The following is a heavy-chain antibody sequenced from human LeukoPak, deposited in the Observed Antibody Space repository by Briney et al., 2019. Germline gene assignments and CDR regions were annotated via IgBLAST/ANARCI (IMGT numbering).Heavy chain of an antibody. Sequence: GGSLRLSCAASGFTFSSYWMHWVRQAPGKGLVWVSRISSDGSSTSYADSVKGRFTISRDNSKNTLYLQMNSLRAEDTAVYYCAKGYSGSYFDYWGQGTLVTVSS. CDR3: AKGYSGSYFDY. J-gene: IGHJ4*02. CDR1: GFTFSSYW. V-gene: IGHV3-74*01. CDR2: ISSDGSST. D-gene: IGHD1-26*01.